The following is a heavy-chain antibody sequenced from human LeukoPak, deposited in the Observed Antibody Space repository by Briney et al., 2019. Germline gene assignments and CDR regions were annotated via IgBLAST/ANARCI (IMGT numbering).Heavy chain of an antibody. V-gene: IGHV1-8*01. CDR1: GYTFTSYD. Sequence: ASVKVSCKASGYTFTSYDINWVRQATGQGREGMGWMNPNSGNTGYAQKFQGRVTMTRNTSISTAYMELSSLRSEDTAVYYCAGSVAAGDYFDYWGQGTLVTVSS. CDR3: AGSVAAGDYFDY. J-gene: IGHJ4*02. D-gene: IGHD6-13*01. CDR2: MNPNSGNT.